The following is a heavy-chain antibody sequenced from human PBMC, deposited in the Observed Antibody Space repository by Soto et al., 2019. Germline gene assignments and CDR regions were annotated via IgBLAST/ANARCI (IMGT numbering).Heavy chain of an antibody. D-gene: IGHD5-12*01. J-gene: IGHJ3*02. CDR1: GCSVRSCSYY. Sequence: SEPLSLTCTVSGCSVRSCSYYWMWIRQTPGNGLEWIGYIQYSGDTTYNPSLKGRVTISVDTYKNQFSLKLASVTAADTALYYCARHDYADRVFDIWGQGTMVTVSS. CDR2: IQYSGDT. CDR3: ARHDYADRVFDI. V-gene: IGHV4-61*01.